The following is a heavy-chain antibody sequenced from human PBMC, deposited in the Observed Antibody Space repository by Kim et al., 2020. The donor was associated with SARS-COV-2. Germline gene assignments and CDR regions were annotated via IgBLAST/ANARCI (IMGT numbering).Heavy chain of an antibody. CDR1: GGTFSSYA. Sequence: SVKVSCKASGGTFSSYAISWVRQAPGQGLEWMGGIIPIFGTANYAQKFQGRVTITADKSTSTAYMELSSLRSEDTAVYYCAREALTGSDWFDPWGQGTLVTVSS. V-gene: IGHV1-69*06. CDR3: AREALTGSDWFDP. D-gene: IGHD3-9*01. CDR2: IIPIFGTA. J-gene: IGHJ5*02.